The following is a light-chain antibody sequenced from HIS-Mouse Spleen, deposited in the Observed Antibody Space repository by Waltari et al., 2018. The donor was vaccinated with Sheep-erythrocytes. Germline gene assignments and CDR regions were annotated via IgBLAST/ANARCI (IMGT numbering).Light chain of an antibody. V-gene: IGLV2-14*01. CDR3: SSYTSSSTWV. CDR2: EVS. J-gene: IGLJ3*02. CDR1: SSDVGGYNY. Sequence: QSALTQPASVSGSPGQSITISCTGTSSDVGGYNYVSWYQQHPGKAPKLMIYEVSNRPSVVPKRVSCSKSGNTASLTISGLQAEDEADYYCSSYTSSSTWVFGGGTKLTVL.